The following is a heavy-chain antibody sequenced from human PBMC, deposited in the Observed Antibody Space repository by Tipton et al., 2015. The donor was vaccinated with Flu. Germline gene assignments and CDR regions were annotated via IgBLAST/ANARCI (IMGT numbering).Heavy chain of an antibody. CDR1: GFSVSSNY. J-gene: IGHJ5*02. CDR3: ARGSLRMADP. V-gene: IGHV3-11*01. CDR2: ISNSGDAM. Sequence: SLRLSCAASGFSVSSNYMTWIRQAPGKGLGWISYISNSGDAMYYADSVRGRFTISRDNAKNSLFLQMNSLRAEDTAVYYCARGSLRMADPWSQGTLVTVSS. D-gene: IGHD5-24*01.